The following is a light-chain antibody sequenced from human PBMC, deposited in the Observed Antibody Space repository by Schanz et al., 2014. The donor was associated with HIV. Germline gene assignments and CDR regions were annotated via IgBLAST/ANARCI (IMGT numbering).Light chain of an antibody. Sequence: QAALTQPPSASGSPGQSVTISCTGTSSDVGGYNYVSWCQQHPGKAPKLMIYEVSERPSGVSNRFSGSKSGNTASLTISGLQAEDEADYYCSSYADNNNPHVVFGGGTKLTVL. CDR3: SSYADNNNPHVV. CDR1: SSDVGGYNY. CDR2: EVS. V-gene: IGLV2-8*01. J-gene: IGLJ2*01.